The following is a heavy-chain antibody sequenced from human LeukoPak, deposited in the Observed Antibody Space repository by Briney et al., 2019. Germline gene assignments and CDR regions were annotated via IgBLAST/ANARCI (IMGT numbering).Heavy chain of an antibody. J-gene: IGHJ5*02. CDR3: AKAKYSSSWYSDH. V-gene: IGHV3-9*01. CDR2: ISWNSGSI. CDR1: GFTFDDYA. D-gene: IGHD6-13*01. Sequence: PGRSLRLSCAASGFTFDDYAMQWVRQAPGKGLEWVSGISWNSGSIGYADSVKGRFTISRDNAKNSLYLQMNSLRAEDTALYYCAKAKYSSSWYSDHWGQGTLVTVSS.